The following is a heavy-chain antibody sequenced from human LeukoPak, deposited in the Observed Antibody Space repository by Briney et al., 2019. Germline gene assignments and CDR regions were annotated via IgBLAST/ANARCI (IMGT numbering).Heavy chain of an antibody. Sequence: AAVKVSCTASGYTFTGYYMHWVRQAPGQGLGWVGWINPNSGGTNYAQKVQGRGTMTRDTSISTAYMELSRLRSDDTAVYYCARVDRGDYWGQGTLVTVSS. CDR2: INPNSGGT. CDR3: ARVDRGDY. CDR1: GYTFTGYY. D-gene: IGHD3/OR15-3a*01. V-gene: IGHV1-2*02. J-gene: IGHJ4*02.